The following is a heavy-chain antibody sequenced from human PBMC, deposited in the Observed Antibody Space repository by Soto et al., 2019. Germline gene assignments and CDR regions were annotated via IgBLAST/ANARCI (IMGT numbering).Heavy chain of an antibody. CDR3: TRDAISMVRVTYNWLDT. J-gene: IGHJ5*02. D-gene: IGHD3-10*01. CDR2: ISGNGISA. CDR1: GFTFNNYA. V-gene: IGHV3-23*01. Sequence: HPGGSLRLSCAASGFTFNNYAMSWVRQAPGKGLEWVSAISGNGISAYYADSVRGRFTISRDNSENTLFLQMNRLRADDTAVYYCTRDAISMVRVTYNWLDTWGQETLVTVSS.